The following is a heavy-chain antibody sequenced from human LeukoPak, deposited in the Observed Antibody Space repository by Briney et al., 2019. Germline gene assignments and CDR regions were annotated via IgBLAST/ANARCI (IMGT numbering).Heavy chain of an antibody. J-gene: IGHJ4*02. CDR3: ARVDSGYDSLYFDY. Sequence: SETLSLTCSVSGGSISSYYWSWIRQPPGKGLEWIGYIYYSGSTNYNPSLKSRVTISVDTSKNQFSLKLSSVTAADTAVYYCARVDSGYDSLYFDYWGQGTLVTVSS. CDR1: GGSISSYY. CDR2: IYYSGST. D-gene: IGHD5-12*01. V-gene: IGHV4-59*12.